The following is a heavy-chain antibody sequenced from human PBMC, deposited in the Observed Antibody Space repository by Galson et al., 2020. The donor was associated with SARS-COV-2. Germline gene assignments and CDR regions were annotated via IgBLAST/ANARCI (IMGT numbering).Heavy chain of an antibody. J-gene: IGHJ4*02. V-gene: IGHV2-5*02. CDR3: AHSLAAAGKRRGVLYYFDY. CDR1: GFSLSASGVG. D-gene: IGHD6-13*01. Sequence: SGPTLVKPTQTLTLTCTFSGFSLSASGVGVGWIRQTPGQALEWVGIVYWDGNKHYSPPLKSRVTLTEDTSKNQVVLTMTNMDPVDTATYFCAHSLAAAGKRRGVLYYFDYWGQGTLVTVSS. CDR2: VYWDGNK.